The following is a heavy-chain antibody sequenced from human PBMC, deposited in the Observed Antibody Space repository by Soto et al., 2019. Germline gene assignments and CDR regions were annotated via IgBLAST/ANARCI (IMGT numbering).Heavy chain of an antibody. D-gene: IGHD3-22*01. J-gene: IGHJ3*01. CDR1: RGATNVFY. Sequence: LSETLSLTCTVSRGATNVFYWSWIRQSSGKGLEWIGHIHFSGTTTYNPSLKSRVTISADTSKNQFSLNLTSVTPADTAVYYCARTAFYDSSGNDAFDFWGQGTVVTVSS. V-gene: IGHV4-59*01. CDR2: IHFSGTT. CDR3: ARTAFYDSSGNDAFDF.